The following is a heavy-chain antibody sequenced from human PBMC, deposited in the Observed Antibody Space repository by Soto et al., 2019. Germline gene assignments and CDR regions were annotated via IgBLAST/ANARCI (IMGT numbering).Heavy chain of an antibody. J-gene: IGHJ6*03. CDR3: ARDLHYAEGGWPRSDYYYMDV. V-gene: IGHV1-2*04. CDR2: INPNSGGT. Sequence: ASVKVSCKASGYTFTGYYMHWVRQAPGQGLEWMGWINPNSGGTNYAQKFQGWVTMTRDTSISTAYMGLSRLRSDDTAVYYCARDLHYAEGGWPRSDYYYMDVWGKGTTVTVSS. CDR1: GYTFTGYY. D-gene: IGHD6-19*01.